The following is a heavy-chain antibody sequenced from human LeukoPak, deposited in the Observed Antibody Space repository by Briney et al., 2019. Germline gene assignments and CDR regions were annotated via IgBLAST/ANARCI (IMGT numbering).Heavy chain of an antibody. CDR2: IYSSGST. Sequence: PSETLSLTCTVSGDSISNYYWSWIRQPAGKGLEWIGRIYSSGSTNYNPSLKSRVTMSVDTSKNQFSLKLSSVTAADTAVYYCARGVTVTTWFDYWGQGTLVTVSS. V-gene: IGHV4-4*07. J-gene: IGHJ4*02. CDR3: ARGVTVTTWFDY. CDR1: GDSISNYY. D-gene: IGHD4-17*01.